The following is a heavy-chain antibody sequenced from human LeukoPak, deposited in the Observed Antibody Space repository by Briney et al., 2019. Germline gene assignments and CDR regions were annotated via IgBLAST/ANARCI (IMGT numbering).Heavy chain of an antibody. CDR2: ISFDGGTK. D-gene: IGHD6-13*01. CDR3: AKDHIAAAGTFDY. V-gene: IGHV3-30-3*01. Sequence: GGSLRLSCAASGFTFSRTSMHWVRQSPGKGLEWVAVISFDGGTKYYADSVKGRFTISRDNSKNTLYLQMNSLRAEDTAVYYCAKDHIAAAGTFDYWGQGTLVTVSS. J-gene: IGHJ4*02. CDR1: GFTFSRTS.